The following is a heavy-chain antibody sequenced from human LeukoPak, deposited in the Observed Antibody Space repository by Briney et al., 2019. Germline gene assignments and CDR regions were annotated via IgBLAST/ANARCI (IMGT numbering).Heavy chain of an antibody. J-gene: IGHJ4*02. CDR2: INAGNGDT. CDR3: AREGITGHDYFDY. D-gene: IGHD1-20*01. V-gene: IGHV1-3*01. Sequence: ASVKVSCKASGYTFTTYAMHWVRQAPGQRLEWMGWINAGNGDTESSQKFQGRVTITWDTSASTTYMELSSLRSEDTAVYYCAREGITGHDYFDYWGQGTLVTVSS. CDR1: GYTFTTYA.